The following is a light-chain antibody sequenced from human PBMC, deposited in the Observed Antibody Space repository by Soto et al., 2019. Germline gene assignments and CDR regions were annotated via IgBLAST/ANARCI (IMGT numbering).Light chain of an antibody. V-gene: IGKV1-27*01. CDR3: QQLNSYPIT. CDR2: TSS. J-gene: IGKJ5*01. Sequence: DIQMTQSRSAVSASVGDRVTITCRASQGIGNYLAWYQQKPGKVPKLLIYTSSTLQSGVPSRFSGSGSGTDFTLTISSLQPEDFATYYCQQLNSYPITFGQGTRLEIK. CDR1: QGIGNY.